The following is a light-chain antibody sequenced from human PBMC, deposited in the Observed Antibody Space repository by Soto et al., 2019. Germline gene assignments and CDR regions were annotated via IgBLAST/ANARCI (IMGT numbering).Light chain of an antibody. CDR1: QSVSSKY. CDR3: QQYNTWPIT. J-gene: IGKJ5*01. Sequence: RPSGGTRSLSAGKRATHWYSASQSVSSKYLAWYQQKPGQAPRLLIYGASTRATGIPARSSGSVSVRACNPSCSSLQSEDFEVYYCQQYNTWPITFGEGTRLEIK. V-gene: IGKV3-15*01. CDR2: GAS.